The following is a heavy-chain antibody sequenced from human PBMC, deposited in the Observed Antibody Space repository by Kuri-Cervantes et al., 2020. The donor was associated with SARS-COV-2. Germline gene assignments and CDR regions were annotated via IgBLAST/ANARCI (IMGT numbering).Heavy chain of an antibody. Sequence: KVSCKGSGYSFTSYWIGWVRQMPGKGLEWMGIIYPGDSDTRYSPSFQGQVTISADKSISTAYLQWSSPKASDTAMYYCARHRGYYYYYMDVWGKGTTVTVSS. J-gene: IGHJ6*03. CDR2: IYPGDSDT. CDR1: GYSFTSYW. CDR3: ARHRGYYYYYMDV. V-gene: IGHV5-51*01. D-gene: IGHD3-10*01.